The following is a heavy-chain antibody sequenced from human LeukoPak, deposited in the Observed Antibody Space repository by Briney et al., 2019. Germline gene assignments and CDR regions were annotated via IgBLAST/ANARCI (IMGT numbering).Heavy chain of an antibody. CDR3: VRFDYGSNLVGDAFDV. D-gene: IGHD4-23*01. CDR1: GYSFTIYW. V-gene: IGHV5-51*01. Sequence: RGESLKISCKGSGYSFTIYWIGWVRPMPGKGLEWMAIIYPGNSDTRYSPSFQGQVTISVDKSINTAYLQWSSLKASDTAMYYCVRFDYGSNLVGDAFDVWGQGTMVTVSS. J-gene: IGHJ3*01. CDR2: IYPGNSDT.